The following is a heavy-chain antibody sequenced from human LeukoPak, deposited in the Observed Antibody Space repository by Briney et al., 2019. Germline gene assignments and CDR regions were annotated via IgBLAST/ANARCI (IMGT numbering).Heavy chain of an antibody. CDR3: ARHVMGILTGYYRMVAPHRFDP. D-gene: IGHD3-9*01. Sequence: ASETLSLTCAVYGGSFSGYYWSWIRQPPGKGLEWIGEINHSGSTNYNPSLKSRVTISVDTSKNQFSLKLSSVTAADTAVYYCARHVMGILTGYYRMVAPHRFDPWGQGTLVTVSS. V-gene: IGHV4-34*01. CDR1: GGSFSGYY. CDR2: INHSGST. J-gene: IGHJ5*02.